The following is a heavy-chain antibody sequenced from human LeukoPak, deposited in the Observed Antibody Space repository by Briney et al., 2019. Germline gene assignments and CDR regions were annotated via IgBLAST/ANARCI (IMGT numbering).Heavy chain of an antibody. CDR2: INHSGST. D-gene: IGHD2-2*01. CDR1: GGSFSGYY. Sequence: SETLSLTCAVYGGSFSGYYWSWIRQPPGKGLEWIGEINHSGSTNYNPSLKSRVTISVDTSKNQFSLKLSSVTAADTAVYYWARGDSTSCYYDWGQGTLVTVSS. V-gene: IGHV4-34*01. CDR3: ARGDSTSCYYD. J-gene: IGHJ4*02.